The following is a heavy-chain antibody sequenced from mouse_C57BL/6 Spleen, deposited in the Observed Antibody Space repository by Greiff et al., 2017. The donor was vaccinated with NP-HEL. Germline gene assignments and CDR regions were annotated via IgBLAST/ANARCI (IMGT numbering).Heavy chain of an antibody. CDR3: ARPISTLYYFDY. CDR1: GYAFSSYW. CDR2: IYPGDGDT. V-gene: IGHV1-80*01. J-gene: IGHJ2*01. D-gene: IGHD2-1*01. Sequence: VQLQQSGAELVKPGASVKISCKASGYAFSSYWLNWVKQRPGKGLEWIGQIYPGDGDTNYNGKFKGKATLTADKSSSTAYMQLSSLTSEDSAVYFCARPISTLYYFDYWGQGTTLTVSS.